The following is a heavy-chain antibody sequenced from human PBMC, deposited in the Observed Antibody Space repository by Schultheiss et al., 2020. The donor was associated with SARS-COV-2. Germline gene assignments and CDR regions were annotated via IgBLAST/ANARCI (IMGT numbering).Heavy chain of an antibody. Sequence: GGSLRLSCAASGFTFSSYAMHWVRQPPGKGLEWVANIKQDGSEKYYVDSVKGRFTISRDNAKNSLYLQMNSLRAEDTAVYYCARDRNYYYGMDVWGQGTTVTVSS. CDR2: IKQDGSEK. V-gene: IGHV3-7*03. J-gene: IGHJ6*02. CDR3: ARDRNYYYGMDV. CDR1: GFTFSSYA.